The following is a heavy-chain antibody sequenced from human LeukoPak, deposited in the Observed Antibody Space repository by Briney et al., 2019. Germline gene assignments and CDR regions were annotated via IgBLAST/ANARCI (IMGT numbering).Heavy chain of an antibody. Sequence: GESLKISCKGSGYSFTSYWIGWVRQMPGKGLEWMGIIDPSDSDIRYSPSFQGQVTISGDKSISTAYLQWSSLKASDTAMYYCASVGATQYFDYWGQGTLVTVSS. J-gene: IGHJ4*02. CDR3: ASVGATQYFDY. CDR2: IDPSDSDI. CDR1: GYSFTSYW. D-gene: IGHD1-26*01. V-gene: IGHV5-51*01.